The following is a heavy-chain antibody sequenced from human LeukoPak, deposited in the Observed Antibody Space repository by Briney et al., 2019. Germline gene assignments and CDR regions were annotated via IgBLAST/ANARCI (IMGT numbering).Heavy chain of an antibody. CDR1: GYTFTSYY. D-gene: IGHD6-19*01. CDR2: INPSGGST. V-gene: IGHV1-46*01. Sequence: ASVKVSCKASGYTFTSYYMHWVRQAPGRGLEWMGIINPSGGSTSYAQKFQGRVTMTRDTSTSTVYMELSSLRSEDTAVYYCARVSVAGTWGIRSPQDYWGQGTLVTVSS. J-gene: IGHJ4*02. CDR3: ARVSVAGTWGIRSPQDY.